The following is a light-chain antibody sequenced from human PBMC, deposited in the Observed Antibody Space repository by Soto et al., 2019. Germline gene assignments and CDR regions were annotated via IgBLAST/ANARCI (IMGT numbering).Light chain of an antibody. CDR2: EVR. CDR1: SSDVGGYNY. V-gene: IGLV2-14*01. Sequence: QSALTQPASVSGSPGQSITISCTGTSSDVGGYNYVSWYQQHPGKAPKLMIYEVRNRPSGVSNRVSGSKSGNTASLTISGLQAEDEAAYYCSSYTSSSTLYVFGTGTKLTVL. J-gene: IGLJ1*01. CDR3: SSYTSSSTLYV.